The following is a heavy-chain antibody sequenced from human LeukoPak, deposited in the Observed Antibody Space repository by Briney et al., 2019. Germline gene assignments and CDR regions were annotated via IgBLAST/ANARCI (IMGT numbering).Heavy chain of an antibody. D-gene: IGHD4-17*01. J-gene: IGHJ4*02. CDR2: IWYDGSNK. CDR1: GFTFSSYG. CDR3: ARESTTVTTIDY. Sequence: PGGSLRLSCAASGFTFSSYGMHWVRRAPGKRLEWVAVIWYDGSNKYYADSVKGRFTISRDNSKNTLYLQMNSLRAEDTAVYYCARESTTVTTIDYWGQGTLVTVSS. V-gene: IGHV3-33*01.